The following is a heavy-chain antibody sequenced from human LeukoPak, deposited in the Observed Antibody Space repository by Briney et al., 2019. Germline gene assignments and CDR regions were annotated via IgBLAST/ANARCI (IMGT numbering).Heavy chain of an antibody. CDR1: GYTFTGYY. Sequence: GASVKVSCKASGYTFTGYYMHWVRQAPGQGLEWMGWINPNSGGTNYAQKVQGRVTMTRDTSISTAYMELSSLRYDDTAVYYCATNILVRDIINWFDPWGQGTLVTVSS. J-gene: IGHJ5*02. CDR3: ATNILVRDIINWFDP. V-gene: IGHV1-2*02. D-gene: IGHD3-10*01. CDR2: INPNSGGT.